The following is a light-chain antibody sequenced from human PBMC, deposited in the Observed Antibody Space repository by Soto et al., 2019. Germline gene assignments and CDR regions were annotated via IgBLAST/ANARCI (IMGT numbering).Light chain of an antibody. CDR2: KAS. CDR1: QTSSGW. CDR3: QQYNSYSEA. Sequence: IQMTKSPSTLSGPVGDRVTITCRASQTSSGWLAWYQQKPGKAPKLLIYKASTLKSGVPSRFSGSGSGTEFTLTISSLQPDDFATYYCQQYNSYSEAFGQGTKVDIK. V-gene: IGKV1-5*03. J-gene: IGKJ1*01.